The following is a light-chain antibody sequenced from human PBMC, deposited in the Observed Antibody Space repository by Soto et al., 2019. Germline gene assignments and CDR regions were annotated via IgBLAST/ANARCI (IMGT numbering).Light chain of an antibody. J-gene: IGKJ4*01. Sequence: EIVLTQSPATLSLSPGERATLSCRASQSVSSYLAWYQQKPGQAPRLLIYDASNRATGIPARFSDSGSGTYLTLTSRRVEPEDFPLLYCQQGSNWGHTFGGGTKVETK. V-gene: IGKV3-11*01. CDR1: QSVSSY. CDR3: QQGSNWGHT. CDR2: DAS.